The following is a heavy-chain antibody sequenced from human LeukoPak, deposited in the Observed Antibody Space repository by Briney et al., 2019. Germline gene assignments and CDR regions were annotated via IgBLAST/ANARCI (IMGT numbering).Heavy chain of an antibody. V-gene: IGHV1-3*01. D-gene: IGHD2/OR15-2a*01. J-gene: IGHJ4*02. CDR1: GYTFTNYA. Sequence: GASVKVSCKASGYTFTNYAMHWVRQAPGQRLEWMGWINAGNGNTKYSQKFQGRVTITRDTSASTAYMEVSSLRSEDTAVYYCAREERGFYGDYLDYWGQGTLVTVSS. CDR3: AREERGFYGDYLDY. CDR2: INAGNGNT.